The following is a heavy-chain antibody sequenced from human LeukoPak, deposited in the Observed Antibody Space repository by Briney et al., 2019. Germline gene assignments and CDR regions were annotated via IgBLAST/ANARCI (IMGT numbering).Heavy chain of an antibody. D-gene: IGHD3-22*01. V-gene: IGHV1-8*01. CDR1: GDTFTSYD. J-gene: IGHJ3*02. CDR3: ASYDSSGIYAFDI. CDR2: MNPNSGNT. Sequence: ASVKVSCKASGDTFTSYDINWVRQATGQGLEWMGWMNPNSGNTGYAQKFQGRVTMTRNTSISTAYMELSSLRSEDTAVYYCASYDSSGIYAFDIWGQGTMVTVSS.